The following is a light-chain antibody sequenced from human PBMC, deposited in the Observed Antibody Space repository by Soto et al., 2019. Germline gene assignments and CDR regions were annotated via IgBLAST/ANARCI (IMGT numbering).Light chain of an antibody. CDR3: SSYTISSTLVV. V-gene: IGLV2-14*01. J-gene: IGLJ3*02. CDR2: EVT. Sequence: QSGLTQPASVSGSPGQSITISCTGTNIDVGGYNYVSWYQQHPGKAPKLMIYEVTYRPSGVSNRFSGSKSGNTASLTISGLQAEDDADYYCSSYTISSTLVVFGGGTKVTVL. CDR1: NIDVGGYNY.